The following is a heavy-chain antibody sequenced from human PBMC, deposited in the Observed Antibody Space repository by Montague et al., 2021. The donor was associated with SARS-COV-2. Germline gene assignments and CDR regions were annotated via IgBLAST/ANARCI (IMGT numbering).Heavy chain of an antibody. CDR2: IFGSGAGT. CDR1: GFPFNTYT. Sequence: SRSLSLAASGFPFNTYTMTWLRQAPGKGLEWVSSIFGSGAGTYYADSVQGRFTISRDNSKNTLYLQLHSLRAEDTAVYYCAKNGGSGSLVYWYFDLWGRGTPVAVSS. J-gene: IGHJ2*01. CDR3: AKNGGSGSLVYWYFDL. V-gene: IGHV3-23*01. D-gene: IGHD2-8*01.